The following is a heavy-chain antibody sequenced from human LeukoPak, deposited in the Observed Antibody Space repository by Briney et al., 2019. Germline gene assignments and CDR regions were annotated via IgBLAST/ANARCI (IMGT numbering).Heavy chain of an antibody. J-gene: IGHJ5*02. CDR1: GGSISSYY. D-gene: IGHD3-22*01. V-gene: IGHV4-59*12. CDR3: ARESWYYYDSSGSYNWFDP. CDR2: IYYNGRT. Sequence: PSETLSLTCTVSGGSISSYYWSWIRQPPGKGLEWIGYIYYNGRTSYNPSLKSRVTISIDTSEKQFSLRLSSVTAADTAVYYCARESWYYYDSSGSYNWFDPWGQGTLVTVSS.